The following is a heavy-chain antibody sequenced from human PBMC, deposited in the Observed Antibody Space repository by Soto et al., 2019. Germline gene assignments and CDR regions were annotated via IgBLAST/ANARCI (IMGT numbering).Heavy chain of an antibody. Sequence: GGSLRLSCAASGFTFSSYAMHWVRQAPGKGLEWVAVISYDGSNKYYADSVKGRFTISRDNSKNTLYLQMNSLRAEDTAVYYCARGPSYDYVWGSYHLIDYWGQGTLVTVSS. CDR3: ARGPSYDYVWGSYHLIDY. CDR1: GFTFSSYA. V-gene: IGHV3-30-3*01. D-gene: IGHD3-16*02. J-gene: IGHJ4*02. CDR2: ISYDGSNK.